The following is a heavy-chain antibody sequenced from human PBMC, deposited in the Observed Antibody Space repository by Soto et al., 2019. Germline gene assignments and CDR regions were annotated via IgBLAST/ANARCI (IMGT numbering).Heavy chain of an antibody. V-gene: IGHV4-34*01. Sequence: SETLSLTCAVYGGSFSGYYWSWIRQPPGKGLEWIGEINHSGSTNYNPSLKSRVTISVDTSKNQFSLKLSSVTAADTAVYYCARGSLGYYYYYGMDVWGQVTTFTVSS. CDR2: INHSGST. J-gene: IGHJ6*02. CDR3: ARGSLGYYYYYGMDV. CDR1: GGSFSGYY.